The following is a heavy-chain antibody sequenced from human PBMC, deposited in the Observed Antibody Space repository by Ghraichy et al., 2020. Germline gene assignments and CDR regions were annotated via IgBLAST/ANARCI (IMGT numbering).Heavy chain of an antibody. Sequence: SETLSLTCAVSGDPIISNNWWSWVRQPPGKGLEWIGEIFHSGSTNYNPSLKSRITISLDKSKNQFSLKMTSVTAADTAVYYCAREIDQLRYFDSWGQGTLVTVSS. CDR2: IFHSGST. V-gene: IGHV4-4*02. CDR1: GDPIISNNW. J-gene: IGHJ4*02. D-gene: IGHD2-2*01. CDR3: AREIDQLRYFDS.